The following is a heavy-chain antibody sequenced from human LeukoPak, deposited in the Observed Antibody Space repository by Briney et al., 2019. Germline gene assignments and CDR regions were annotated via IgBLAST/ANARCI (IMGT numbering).Heavy chain of an antibody. J-gene: IGHJ4*02. CDR1: GSTFSNFA. CDR3: ATFLNTGSYFFYFDS. CDR2: INGGTGHT. V-gene: IGHV1-3*03. D-gene: IGHD1-26*01. Sequence: ASVKVSCKASGSTFSNFALHWMRQAPGQRLEWMGWINGGTGHTKSSHEFQGRVTITTDTSATTAYLELSSLSSEDTAVYYCATFLNTGSYFFYFDSWGQGTLVTVSS.